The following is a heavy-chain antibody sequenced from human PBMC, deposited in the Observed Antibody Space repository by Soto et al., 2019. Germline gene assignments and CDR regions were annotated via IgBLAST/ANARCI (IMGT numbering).Heavy chain of an antibody. CDR3: ARGTLTSYFDY. Sequence: SETLSLTCTVSGGSISSYYWSWIRQPPGKGLEWIGYFYYSGSTNYNPSLKSRVTISVDTSKNQFSLKLSSVTAADTAVYYCARGTLTSYFDYWGQGTLVTVSS. V-gene: IGHV4-59*01. CDR2: FYYSGST. J-gene: IGHJ4*02. CDR1: GGSISSYY.